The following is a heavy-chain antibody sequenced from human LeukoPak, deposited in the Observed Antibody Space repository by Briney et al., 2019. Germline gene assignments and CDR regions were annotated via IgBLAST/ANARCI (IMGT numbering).Heavy chain of an antibody. V-gene: IGHV1-2*02. CDR3: AREFRTTTWSFDAFDL. CDR2: INPTSGAT. D-gene: IGHD1/OR15-1a*01. J-gene: IGHJ3*01. Sequence: ASVKVSCKASGYTFTDYYLHWVRQAPGQGLEWVAWINPTSGATNYAQKFQDRVTMTRDTSISTAYMELSSLRSDETAVYYCAREFRTTTWSFDAFDLWGQGTMVTVSS. CDR1: GYTFTDYY.